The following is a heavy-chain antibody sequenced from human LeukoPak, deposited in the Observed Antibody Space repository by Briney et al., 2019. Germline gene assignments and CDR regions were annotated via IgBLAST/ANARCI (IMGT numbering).Heavy chain of an antibody. Sequence: TLSLTCTVSGGSISSGGYYWSWIRQHPGKGLEWIGYIYYSGSTYYNPSLKSRVTISVDTSKNQFSLKLTSVTAADTAVYYCARHSGSGYYSYFYTMDVWGQGATVAVSS. V-gene: IGHV4-31*03. CDR1: GGSISSGGYY. D-gene: IGHD2-15*01. J-gene: IGHJ6*02. CDR2: IYYSGST. CDR3: ARHSGSGYYSYFYTMDV.